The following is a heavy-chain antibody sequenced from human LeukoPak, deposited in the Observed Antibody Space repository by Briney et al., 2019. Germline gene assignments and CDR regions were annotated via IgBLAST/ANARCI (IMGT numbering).Heavy chain of an antibody. CDR2: IYYSGST. J-gene: IGHJ5*02. CDR1: GGSISSGDYY. V-gene: IGHV4-30-4*08. Sequence: KASETLSLTCTVSGGSISSGDYYWSWIRQPPGKGLEWIGYIYYSGSTYYNPSLKSRVTISVDTSKNQFSLKLSSVTAADTAVYYCAREGPSGWFDPWGQGTLVTVSS. CDR3: AREGPSGWFDP.